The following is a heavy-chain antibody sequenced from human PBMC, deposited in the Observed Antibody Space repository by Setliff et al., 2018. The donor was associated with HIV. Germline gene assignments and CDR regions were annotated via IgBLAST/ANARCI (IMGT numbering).Heavy chain of an antibody. J-gene: IGHJ4*02. CDR2: IYYSGST. D-gene: IGHD3-3*01. Sequence: PSETLSLTCSVSGGSTTSGGYYWSWIRQHPGKGLEYIGHIYYSGSTYYNPSLKSRVTMSIDTSTQQFFLNVTSVTAADTAVYYCAGFSYNFWVYRFDHWGQGALVTV. CDR1: GGSTTSGGYY. V-gene: IGHV4-31*03. CDR3: AGFSYNFWVYRFDH.